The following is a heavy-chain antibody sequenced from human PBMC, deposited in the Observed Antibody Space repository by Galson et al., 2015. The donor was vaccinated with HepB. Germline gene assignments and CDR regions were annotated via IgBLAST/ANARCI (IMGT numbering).Heavy chain of an antibody. J-gene: IGHJ4*02. CDR1: GFSLGTSGLR. CDR2: IDWDDDK. CDR3: ARGHSYGIDY. V-gene: IGHV2-70*04. D-gene: IGHD5-18*01. Sequence: TLTLTCPFSGFSLGTSGLRVSWIRQPPGKALEWLARIDWDDDKFYSTSLKARLTISKDTSKNQVVLTMTNMDPVDTATYYCARGHSYGIDYWGQGTLVTVSS.